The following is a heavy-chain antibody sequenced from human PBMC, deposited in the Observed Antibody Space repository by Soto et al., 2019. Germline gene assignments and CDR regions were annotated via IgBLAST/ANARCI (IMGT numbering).Heavy chain of an antibody. CDR1: GGSISSGGYY. CDR3: ARVKGYCSGGSCPWVFGWFDP. V-gene: IGHV4-31*03. CDR2: IYYSGST. Sequence: SETLSLTCTVSGGSISSGGYYWSWIRQHPGKGLEWIGYIYYSGSTYYNPSLKSRVTISVDTSKNQFSLKLSSVTAADTAVYYCARVKGYCSGGSCPWVFGWFDPWGQGTLVTVSS. J-gene: IGHJ5*02. D-gene: IGHD2-15*01.